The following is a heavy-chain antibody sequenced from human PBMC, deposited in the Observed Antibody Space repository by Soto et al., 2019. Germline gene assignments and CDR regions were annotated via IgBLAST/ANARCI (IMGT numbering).Heavy chain of an antibody. Sequence: EVHLVESGGGLVQPGGSLRLSCVAYGFISDYYMDWDRQAPGKGLEWVGRIRNKANSYTTEYAASVKGRFTISRDDSENSLYLQMNSLQTEDTAMYYCARVPSAPTDAFDIWGQGTMVTVSS. CDR2: IRNKANSYTT. CDR3: ARVPSAPTDAFDI. J-gene: IGHJ3*02. D-gene: IGHD6-25*01. CDR1: GFISDYY. V-gene: IGHV3-72*01.